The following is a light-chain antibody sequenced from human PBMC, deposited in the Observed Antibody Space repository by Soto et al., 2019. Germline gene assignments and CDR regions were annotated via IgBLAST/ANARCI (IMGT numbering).Light chain of an antibody. J-gene: IGKJ1*01. CDR3: HQYNDYSRT. CDR1: QSISNW. V-gene: IGKV1-5*03. Sequence: DIQMTQSPSTLSASVGDRVIITCRASQSISNWLACYQQKPGKAPKLLIYRASNLEGGVSSRFSGSGSGTEFALTISSLQSYDFATYHCHQYNDYSRTFGQGNKVE. CDR2: RAS.